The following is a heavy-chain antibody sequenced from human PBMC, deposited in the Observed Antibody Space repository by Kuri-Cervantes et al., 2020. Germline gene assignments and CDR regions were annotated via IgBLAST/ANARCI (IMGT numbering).Heavy chain of an antibody. CDR3: ARDVPFEYSSSSDHLYYYYGMDV. CDR2: INPNSGGT. J-gene: IGHJ6*02. V-gene: IGHV1-2*02. D-gene: IGHD6-6*01. Sequence: ASVKVSCKASGYTFTGYYMHWVRQAPGQGLEWMGWINPNSGGTNYAQKFQGRVTMTRDTSISTAYMELSRLRSDDTAVYYCARDVPFEYSSSSDHLYYYYGMDVWGQGTLVTVSS. CDR1: GYTFTGYY.